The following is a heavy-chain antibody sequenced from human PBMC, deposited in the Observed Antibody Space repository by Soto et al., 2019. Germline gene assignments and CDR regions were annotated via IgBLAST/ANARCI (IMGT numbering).Heavy chain of an antibody. CDR1: GYTFTSYA. J-gene: IGHJ4*02. CDR3: ASHYYGSGSYYANFDY. V-gene: IGHV1-3*01. D-gene: IGHD3-10*01. Sequence: GASVKVSRKASGYTFTSYAIHWVRQAPGQRLEWMGWINAGNGNTKYSQKFQDRVTITRDTSASTAYMELSSLRSEDTAVYYCASHYYGSGSYYANFDYWGQGTLGTVSS. CDR2: INAGNGNT.